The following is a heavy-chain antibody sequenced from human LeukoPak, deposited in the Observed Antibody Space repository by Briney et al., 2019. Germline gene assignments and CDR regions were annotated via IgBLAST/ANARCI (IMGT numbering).Heavy chain of an antibody. CDR2: IDPSGIDT. CDR3: ARARVGANLLDV. J-gene: IGHJ6*04. D-gene: IGHD1-26*01. V-gene: IGHV1-46*01. Sequence: ASVKVSCKASGYTFITYYMHWVRQAPGQGLEWMGMIDPSGIDTNYAQNFQGRVTMTRDTSTSTVYMELSSLRSEDTAVYYCARARVGANLLDVWGKGTTVTVSS. CDR1: GYTFITYY.